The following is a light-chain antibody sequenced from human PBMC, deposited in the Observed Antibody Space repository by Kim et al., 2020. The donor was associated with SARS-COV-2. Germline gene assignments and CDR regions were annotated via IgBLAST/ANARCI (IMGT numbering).Light chain of an antibody. CDR3: QVWDSSSVV. V-gene: IGLV3-21*04. CDR2: YDS. J-gene: IGLJ2*01. Sequence: SVAPGKTARITCGGNNSGSKSVHWYRQKPGQAPVLVIYYDSDRPSGIPERFSGSNSGNTATLTISMVEAGDEADYYCQVWDSSSVVFGGGTQLTVL. CDR1: NSGSKS.